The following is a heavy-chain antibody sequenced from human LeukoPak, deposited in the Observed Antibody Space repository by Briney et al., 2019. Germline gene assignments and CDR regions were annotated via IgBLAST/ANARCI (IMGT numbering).Heavy chain of an antibody. CDR2: ISAYNGNT. CDR3: ARDRSARPGLGAFDI. CDR1: GYTFTSYY. D-gene: IGHD6-6*01. J-gene: IGHJ3*02. Sequence: ASVKVSCKASGYTFTSYYMHWVRQAPGQGLEWMGWISAYNGNTNYAQKLQGRVTMTTDTSTSTAYMELRSLRSDDAAVYYCARDRSARPGLGAFDIWGQGTMVTVSS. V-gene: IGHV1-18*04.